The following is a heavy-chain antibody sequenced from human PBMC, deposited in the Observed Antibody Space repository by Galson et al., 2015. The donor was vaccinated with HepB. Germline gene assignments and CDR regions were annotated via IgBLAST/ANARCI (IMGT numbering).Heavy chain of an antibody. CDR3: AKEGLQWHDQ. Sequence: SLRLSCAGTGFTFSTYALSWVRQAPGKGLEWVAVITGNGGYTDYTESMKGRFTVSRDNSKNTLYLQMNRRRADDTAVYYCAKEGLQWHDQWGQGTLVTVSS. V-gene: IGHV3-23*01. CDR1: GFTFSTYA. J-gene: IGHJ4*02. D-gene: IGHD6-19*01. CDR2: ITGNGGYT.